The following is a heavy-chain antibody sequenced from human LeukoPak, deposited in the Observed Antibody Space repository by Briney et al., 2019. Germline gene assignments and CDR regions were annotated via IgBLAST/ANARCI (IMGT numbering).Heavy chain of an antibody. D-gene: IGHD6-19*01. Sequence: GGSLEPPCAPPGFTFVSYAIHWARQAPAKGLERVAVISYDGSNKYYADSVKGRFTISRDNSKNTLYLQMNSLRVEDTAVYYCARVGSSGWSYWFDPWGQGTLVTVSS. CDR2: ISYDGSNK. CDR3: ARVGSSGWSYWFDP. CDR1: GFTFVSYA. J-gene: IGHJ5*02. V-gene: IGHV3-30*04.